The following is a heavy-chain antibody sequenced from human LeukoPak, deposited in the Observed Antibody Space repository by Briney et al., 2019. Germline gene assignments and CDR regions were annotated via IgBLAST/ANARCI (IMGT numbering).Heavy chain of an antibody. CDR2: IYSGGST. CDR3: ARDNTPRYSYGYAPFDY. V-gene: IGHV3-66*01. J-gene: IGHJ4*02. CDR1: GLTVSSNY. D-gene: IGHD5-18*01. Sequence: GRSLRLSRAASGLTVSSNYMSSVRQAPGKGLEWVSVIYSGGSTYYADSMNGTFTIARDNPKNTLYLQMNSLRAEDTALYYCARDNTPRYSYGYAPFDYWGQGTLVTVSS.